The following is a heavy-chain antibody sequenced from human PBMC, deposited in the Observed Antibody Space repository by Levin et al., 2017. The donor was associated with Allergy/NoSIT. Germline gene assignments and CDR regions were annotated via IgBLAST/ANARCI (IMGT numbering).Heavy chain of an antibody. Sequence: GGSLRLSCAASGLIFNNYAMNWVRQAPGKGLEWVSIISANALTTHYAESVKGRFTISRDNSGRTLYLQMNSLRAEDTAVYYCATGALIGINLWSWGMDVWGQGTTVTVSS. CDR1: GLIFNNYA. CDR2: ISANALTT. CDR3: ATGALIGINLWSWGMDV. D-gene: IGHD3-10*01. J-gene: IGHJ6*02. V-gene: IGHV3-23*01.